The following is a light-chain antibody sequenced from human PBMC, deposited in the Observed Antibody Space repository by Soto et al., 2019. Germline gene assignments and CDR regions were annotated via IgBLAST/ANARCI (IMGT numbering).Light chain of an antibody. Sequence: QSALTQPASVSGSPGQSITISCTGTSSDVGGYNYVSWYQQHPGKAPKLMIYEVSNRPSGVSNRFSGSKSGNTASLIISGLQAEDEADYYCSSYTSSSTLLYVFGTGTKVTVL. J-gene: IGLJ1*01. CDR2: EVS. V-gene: IGLV2-14*01. CDR3: SSYTSSSTLLYV. CDR1: SSDVGGYNY.